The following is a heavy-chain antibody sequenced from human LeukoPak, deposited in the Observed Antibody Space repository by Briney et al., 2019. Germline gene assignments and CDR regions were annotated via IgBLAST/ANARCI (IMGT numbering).Heavy chain of an antibody. CDR1: GGTFSSYA. CDR2: IIPIFGTA. CDR3: ARGAYGSGSYYNYYFDY. J-gene: IGHJ4*02. Sequence: SVKVSCKASGGTFSSYAISWVRQAPGQGLEWMGGIIPIFGTANYAQKFQGRVTITTDESTSTAYMELSSLRSEDTAVYYCARGAYGSGSYYNYYFDYWGQGTLITVSS. D-gene: IGHD3-10*01. V-gene: IGHV1-69*05.